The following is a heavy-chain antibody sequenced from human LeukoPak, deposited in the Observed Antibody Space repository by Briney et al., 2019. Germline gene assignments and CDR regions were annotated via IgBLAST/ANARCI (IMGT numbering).Heavy chain of an antibody. Sequence: GGSLRLSCAASGFTFSSYAMHWVRQAPGKGLEWVAVMSYDGSNKYYADSVKGRFTISRDNSKNTLYLQMNSLRAEDTAVYYCARDTWNPNYYYYGMDVWGQGTTVTVSS. CDR2: MSYDGSNK. J-gene: IGHJ6*02. V-gene: IGHV3-30*04. CDR1: GFTFSSYA. CDR3: ARDTWNPNYYYYGMDV. D-gene: IGHD1-1*01.